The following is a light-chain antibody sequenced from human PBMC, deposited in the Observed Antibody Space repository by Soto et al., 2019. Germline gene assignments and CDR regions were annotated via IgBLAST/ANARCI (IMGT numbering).Light chain of an antibody. CDR1: QSVSSN. V-gene: IGKV3-15*01. J-gene: IGKJ1*01. CDR3: QHYNNWPPWT. CDR2: GAS. Sequence: EIVMPQSPATLSVSPGERATLSCRASQSVSSNLAWYQQKPGQAPRLLIYGASTRATGIPARFSGSGSGTEFTLTISSLQSEDFAVYYCQHYNNWPPWTFGLGTKVEIK.